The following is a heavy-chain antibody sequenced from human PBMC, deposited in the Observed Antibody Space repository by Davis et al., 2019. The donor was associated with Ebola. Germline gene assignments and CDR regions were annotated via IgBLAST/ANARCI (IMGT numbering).Heavy chain of an antibody. CDR3: ARAAEGWELYLEY. D-gene: IGHD1-26*01. V-gene: IGHV4-4*07. CDR2: LFSSGTT. Sequence: PTETLSLTCTVSGDSISGFYWSWIRQPAGKGLEWIGRLFSSGTTHYNPSLKSRVTMSVDTPKRQFSLTLSSVTAADTAVYYCARAAEGWELYLEYWDQGILVTVSS. CDR1: GDSISGFY. J-gene: IGHJ4*02.